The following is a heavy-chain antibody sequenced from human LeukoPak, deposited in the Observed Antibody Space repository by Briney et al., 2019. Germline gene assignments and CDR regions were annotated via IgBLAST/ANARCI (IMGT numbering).Heavy chain of an antibody. J-gene: IGHJ5*02. CDR1: GGSFSSYY. V-gene: IGHV4-4*07. CDR3: AREPWIQLPNWFDP. Sequence: KPSETLSLTCAVYGGSFSSYYWSWIRQPAGKGLEWIGRIYTSGSTNYNPSLKSRVAMSVDTSKNQFSLKLSSVTAADTAVYYCAREPWIQLPNWFDPWGQGTLVTVSS. CDR2: IYTSGST. D-gene: IGHD5-18*01.